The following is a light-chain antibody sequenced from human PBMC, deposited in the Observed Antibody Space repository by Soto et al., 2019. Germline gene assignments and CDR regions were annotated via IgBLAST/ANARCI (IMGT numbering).Light chain of an antibody. CDR3: SSYTSTHTPVV. CDR2: DVS. CDR1: SSDVGVYNY. Sequence: QSALTQPASVSGSPGQSITISCTGTSSDVGVYNYVSWYQQHPGKAPKLMIYDVSNRPSGVSNRFSGSKSGNTASLTISGLQAEDEGGYYCSSYTSTHTPVVFGGGTKLA. J-gene: IGLJ2*01. V-gene: IGLV2-14*03.